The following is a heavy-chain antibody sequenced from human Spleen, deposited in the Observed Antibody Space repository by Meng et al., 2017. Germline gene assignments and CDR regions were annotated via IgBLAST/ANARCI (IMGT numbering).Heavy chain of an antibody. Sequence: QVQPVQSGAEVKKPGASVKVSCKAAGYTFTNVDINWVRQATGQGLEWMGWMNPNSGKTGYAEKFQGRVTMTRDTSISTAYMELSSLTSQDTAVYYCARGTPGRSYSDYWGQGTLVTVSS. D-gene: IGHD3-10*01. CDR2: MNPNSGKT. CDR3: ARGTPGRSYSDY. V-gene: IGHV1-8*01. CDR1: GYTFTNVD. J-gene: IGHJ4*02.